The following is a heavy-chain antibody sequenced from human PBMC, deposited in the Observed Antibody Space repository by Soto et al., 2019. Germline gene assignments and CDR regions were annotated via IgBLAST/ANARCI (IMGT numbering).Heavy chain of an antibody. V-gene: IGHV4-59*01. CDR3: TRSHDGYPLIGYFDD. D-gene: IGHD5-12*01. J-gene: IGHJ4*02. CDR2: IYYSGST. CDR1: GGSISSYY. Sequence: PSETLSLTCTVSGGSISSYYWSWIRQPPGKGLEWIGYIYYSGSTNYNPSLKSRVTISVDTSKNQFSLKLSSVTAADTAVYYCTRSHDGYPLIGYFDDWGQGSLVTVSS.